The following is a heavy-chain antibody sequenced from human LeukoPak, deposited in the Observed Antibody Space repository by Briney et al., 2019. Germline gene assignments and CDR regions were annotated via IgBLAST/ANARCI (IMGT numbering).Heavy chain of an antibody. D-gene: IGHD5-12*01. CDR1: GGSFSGYY. V-gene: IGHV4-34*01. Sequence: SETLSLTCAVYGGSFSGYYWSWIRQPPGKGLEWNGEINHSGSTNYNPSLKSRVTISVDTSKNQFSLKLSSVTAADTAVYYCARTGVVASDYWGQGTLVIVSS. J-gene: IGHJ4*02. CDR3: ARTGVVASDY. CDR2: INHSGST.